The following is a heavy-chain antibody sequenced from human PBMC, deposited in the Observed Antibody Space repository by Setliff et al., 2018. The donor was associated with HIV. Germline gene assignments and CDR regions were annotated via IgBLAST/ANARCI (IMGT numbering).Heavy chain of an antibody. Sequence: GESLKISCEGFGYGFYGYWIAWVRQMPGKGLEWMGIIYPDDSNIKYNPSFQNQVTISADKSISTAYLQVHNLKASDTATYYCARRDGRSMNAFEIWGPGTMVTVSS. CDR2: IYPDDSNI. J-gene: IGHJ3*02. CDR3: ARRDGRSMNAFEI. CDR1: GYGFYGYW. D-gene: IGHD6-13*01. V-gene: IGHV5-51*01.